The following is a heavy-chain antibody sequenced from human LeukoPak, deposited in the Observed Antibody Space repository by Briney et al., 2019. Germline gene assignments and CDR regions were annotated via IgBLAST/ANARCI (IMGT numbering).Heavy chain of an antibody. D-gene: IGHD5-24*01. Sequence: PSETLSLTCTVSGGSISSSTYYWSWIRQPPGKGLEWIGYIYYSGSTNYNPSLKSRVTISVDTSKNQFSLKLSSVTAADTAVYYCARGVEMALFDYWGQGTLVTVSS. CDR1: GGSISSSTYY. CDR3: ARGVEMALFDY. V-gene: IGHV4-61*01. CDR2: IYYSGST. J-gene: IGHJ4*02.